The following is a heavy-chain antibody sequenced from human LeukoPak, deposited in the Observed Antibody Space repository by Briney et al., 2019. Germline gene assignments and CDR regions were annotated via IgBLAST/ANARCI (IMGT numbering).Heavy chain of an antibody. CDR2: IIPILGIA. J-gene: IGHJ4*02. CDR1: GYTFTSYA. D-gene: IGHD5-18*01. CDR3: ARVEDTAMVGLDY. Sequence: SVKVSCKASGYTFTSYAISWVRQAPGQGLEWMGRIIPILGIANYAQKFQGRVTITADKSTSTAYMELSSLRSEDTAVYYCARVEDTAMVGLDYWGQGTLVTVSS. V-gene: IGHV1-69*04.